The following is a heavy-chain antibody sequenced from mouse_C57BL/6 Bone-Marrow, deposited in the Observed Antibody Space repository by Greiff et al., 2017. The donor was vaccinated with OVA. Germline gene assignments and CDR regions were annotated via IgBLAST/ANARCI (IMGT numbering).Heavy chain of an antibody. J-gene: IGHJ3*01. V-gene: IGHV5-4*01. CDR3: ARRGLDSSGYGFAY. CDR2: ISDGGSYT. Sequence: EVQLVESGGGLVKPGGSLKLSCAASGFTFSSYAMSWVRQTPEKRLEWVATISDGGSYTYYPDNVKGRFTISRDNAKNNLYLQMSHLKSEDTAMYYCARRGLDSSGYGFAYWGQGTLVTVSA. CDR1: GFTFSSYA. D-gene: IGHD3-2*02.